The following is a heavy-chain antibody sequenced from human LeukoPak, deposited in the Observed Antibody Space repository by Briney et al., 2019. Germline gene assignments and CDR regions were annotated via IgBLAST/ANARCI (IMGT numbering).Heavy chain of an antibody. D-gene: IGHD1-26*01. J-gene: IGHJ6*02. CDR1: GFTFSSYG. Sequence: RGSLRLSCAASGFTFSSYGMHWVRQAPGKGLEWVAVISYDGSNKYYADSVKGRFTISRDNSKSTLYLQMNSLRAGDTAVYYCAKEGSPIADYYGMDVWGQGTTVTVSS. V-gene: IGHV3-30*18. CDR3: AKEGSPIADYYGMDV. CDR2: ISYDGSNK.